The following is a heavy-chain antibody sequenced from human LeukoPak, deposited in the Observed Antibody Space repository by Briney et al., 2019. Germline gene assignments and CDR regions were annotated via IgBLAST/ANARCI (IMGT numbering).Heavy chain of an antibody. CDR3: ARDSLFLEWFSNWFDP. Sequence: ASVKVSCKASGYTFTGYYMHWVRQAPGQVLEWMGWINPNSGGTNYAQKFQGRVTMTRDTSISTAYMELSRLRSDDTAVYYCARDSLFLEWFSNWFDPWGQGTLVTVSS. J-gene: IGHJ5*02. CDR2: INPNSGGT. V-gene: IGHV1-2*02. D-gene: IGHD3-3*01. CDR1: GYTFTGYY.